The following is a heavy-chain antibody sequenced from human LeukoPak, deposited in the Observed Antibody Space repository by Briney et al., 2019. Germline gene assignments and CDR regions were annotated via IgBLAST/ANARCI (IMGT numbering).Heavy chain of an antibody. V-gene: IGHV1-58*01. Sequence: GASVKVSCKASGFTFTSSAVQWVRQARGQRLEWIGWIVVGSGNTNYAQKFQERVTITRDMSTSTAYMELSSLRSEDTAVYYCAQHPNYDFWSGYPPEAFDIWGQGTMVTVSS. CDR3: AQHPNYDFWSGYPPEAFDI. CDR2: IVVGSGNT. CDR1: GFTFTSSA. J-gene: IGHJ3*02. D-gene: IGHD3-3*01.